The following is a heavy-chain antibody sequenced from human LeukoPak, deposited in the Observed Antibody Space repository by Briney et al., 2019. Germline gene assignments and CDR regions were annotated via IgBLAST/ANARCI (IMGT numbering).Heavy chain of an antibody. D-gene: IGHD3-22*01. Sequence: PSETLSLTCAVYGGSFSGYYWNWIRQPPGKGLEWIGEINHSENTNYNPSLKSRVTISVDTSKNQFSLKLSSVTAADTAVYYCARGETYYYDGSGYFIFDYWGQGTLVTVCS. CDR1: GGSFSGYY. CDR2: INHSENT. V-gene: IGHV4-34*01. J-gene: IGHJ4*02. CDR3: ARGETYYYDGSGYFIFDY.